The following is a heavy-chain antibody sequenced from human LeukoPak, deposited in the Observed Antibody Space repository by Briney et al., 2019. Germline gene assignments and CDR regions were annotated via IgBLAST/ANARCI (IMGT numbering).Heavy chain of an antibody. CDR2: IHFTGST. Sequence: SETLSLTCTVSGGSINGRWWSWIRQSPGKGLEWIGYIHFTGSTNYNPSLNGRATASVDASKNQFSLKLTSVTAADTAVYYCAGLHFQSAEEFGPWGRGTLVTVPS. D-gene: IGHD6-25*01. CDR3: AGLHFQSAEEFGP. V-gene: IGHV4-59*03. CDR1: GGSINGRW. J-gene: IGHJ5*02.